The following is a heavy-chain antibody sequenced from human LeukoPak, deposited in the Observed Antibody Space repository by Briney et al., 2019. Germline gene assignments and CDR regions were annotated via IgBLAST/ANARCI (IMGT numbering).Heavy chain of an antibody. CDR1: GFTVSSNY. D-gene: IGHD4-11*01. CDR2: IYGGGTI. V-gene: IGHV3-66*01. Sequence: GGSLRLSCAASGFTVSSNYMSWVRQAPGKGLEWVSVIYGGGTIYYADSVKGRFTISRDNAKNSLYLQMNSLRAEDTAVYYCAREDWDYSNYGDYWGQGTLVTVSS. CDR3: AREDWDYSNYGDY. J-gene: IGHJ4*02.